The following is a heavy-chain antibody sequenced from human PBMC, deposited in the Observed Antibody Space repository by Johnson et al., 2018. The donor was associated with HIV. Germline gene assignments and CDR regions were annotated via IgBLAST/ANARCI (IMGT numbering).Heavy chain of an antibody. CDR2: ISGNGFST. J-gene: IGHJ3*02. D-gene: IGHD1-1*01. CDR1: EFTFSGYA. CDR3: AKDRTSAQSAFDI. Sequence: VQLVESGGGLVQPGDSLRLLCAASEFTFSGYAMSWVRQAPGKGLEWVAGISGNGFSTYYADSVKGRFTISRDNSKNTLYLQMNSLRAEDTAVYYCAKDRTSAQSAFDIWGQGTMVTVSS. V-gene: IGHV3-23*04.